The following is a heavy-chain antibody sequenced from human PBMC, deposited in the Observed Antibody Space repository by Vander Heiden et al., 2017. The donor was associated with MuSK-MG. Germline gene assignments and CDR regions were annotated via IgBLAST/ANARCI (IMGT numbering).Heavy chain of an antibody. Sequence: QVQLVQSGAAVTKPGSSLRVSCLASRGSFSSYGVSWVRPAAGQVLEWMGGIIPILCIANNAKKFQCRVTITADKSTSTAYMELSSPRADDTAVYYCAAHPSPPDNWFDPGGQGTLVTGPS. CDR3: AAHPSPPDNWFDP. CDR1: RGSFSSYG. CDR2: IIPILCIA. J-gene: IGHJ5*02. V-gene: IGHV1-69*04.